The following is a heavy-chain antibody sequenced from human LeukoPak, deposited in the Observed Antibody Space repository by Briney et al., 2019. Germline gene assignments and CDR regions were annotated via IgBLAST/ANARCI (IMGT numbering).Heavy chain of an antibody. V-gene: IGHV1-8*01. CDR3: AIRISGYDENYFDY. CDR2: MNPNSGNT. D-gene: IGHD5-12*01. J-gene: IGHJ4*02. Sequence: ASVKVSCKASGYTFTSYDINWVRQATGQGLEWMGWMNPNSGNTGYAQKFQGRVTMTEDTSTDTAYMELSSLRSEDTAVYYCAIRISGYDENYFDYWGQGTLVTVSS. CDR1: GYTFTSYD.